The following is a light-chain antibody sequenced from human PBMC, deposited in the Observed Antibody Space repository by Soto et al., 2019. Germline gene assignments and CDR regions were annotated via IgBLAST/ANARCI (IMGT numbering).Light chain of an antibody. Sequence: EIVMTQSPATLSVSPGERATLSCRASQSVNINLAWYQQKPGQPPRLLIFGASSRANGIPARFSGSGSGTESTLPIRNLQTEDFAVYYCQQYNKWPRTLGQGTKVHSK. CDR1: QSVNIN. J-gene: IGKJ1*01. CDR3: QQYNKWPRT. CDR2: GAS. V-gene: IGKV3-15*01.